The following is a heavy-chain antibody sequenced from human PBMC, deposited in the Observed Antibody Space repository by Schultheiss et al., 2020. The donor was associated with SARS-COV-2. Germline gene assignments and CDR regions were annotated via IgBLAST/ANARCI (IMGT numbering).Heavy chain of an antibody. D-gene: IGHD6-13*01. CDR1: GFTFTDHY. CDR3: ARESTAPGTPLDY. Sequence: GESLKISCAASGFTFTDHYMDWVRQAPGKGLEWVGRTGNKVNSYTTEYAASVKGRFTISRDDSKISMYLQMNSLKTEDTALYYCARESTAPGTPLDYWGQGTLVTVSS. V-gene: IGHV3-72*01. J-gene: IGHJ4*02. CDR2: TGNKVNSYTT.